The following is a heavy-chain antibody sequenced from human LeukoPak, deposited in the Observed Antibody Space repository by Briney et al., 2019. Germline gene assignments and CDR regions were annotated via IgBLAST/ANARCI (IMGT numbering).Heavy chain of an antibody. Sequence: SETLSLTCTVSGGSVSSGSYYWSWIRQPPGKGLEWIGEINHSGSTNYNPSLKSRVTISVDTSKNQFSLKLSSVTAADTAVYYCAGLVITTSRHFDYWGQGTLVTVSS. V-gene: IGHV4-39*07. J-gene: IGHJ4*02. CDR2: INHSGST. CDR1: GGSVSSGSYY. D-gene: IGHD3-22*01. CDR3: AGLVITTSRHFDY.